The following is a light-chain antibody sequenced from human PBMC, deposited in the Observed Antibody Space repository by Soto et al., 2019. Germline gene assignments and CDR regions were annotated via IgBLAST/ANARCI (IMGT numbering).Light chain of an antibody. Sequence: QSVLTRPPSVSGAPGQRVTISCTGSSSNIGAGYDVHWYQQLPGTAPKLLIYGNNNRPSGVPDRFSGSKSGTSASLAITGLQAEDEADYYCQSYDNSLSGLYVFGAGTKVTVL. V-gene: IGLV1-40*01. CDR2: GNN. CDR3: QSYDNSLSGLYV. J-gene: IGLJ1*01. CDR1: SSNIGAGYD.